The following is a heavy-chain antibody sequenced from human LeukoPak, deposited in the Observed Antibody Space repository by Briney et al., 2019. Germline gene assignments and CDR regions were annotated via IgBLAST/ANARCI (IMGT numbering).Heavy chain of an antibody. CDR1: GGSINSYY. CDR3: ARLDTAYLHYCGLNV. Sequence: SETLSLTCTVSGGSINSYYWSWIRQPPGKGLEWIGYIYHSGSINYNPSLKSRVAISVHTSKNQFSLKLSSVTAADTAVYYCARLDTAYLHYCGLNVWGQGTTVTVSS. D-gene: IGHD5-18*01. CDR2: IYHSGSI. V-gene: IGHV4-59*01. J-gene: IGHJ6*02.